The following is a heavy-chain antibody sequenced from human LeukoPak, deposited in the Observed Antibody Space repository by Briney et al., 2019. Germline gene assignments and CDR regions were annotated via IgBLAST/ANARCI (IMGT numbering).Heavy chain of an antibody. CDR2: ISSSGSTI. J-gene: IGHJ3*02. Sequence: GGSLRLSCAASGFTFSSYEMNWVRQAPGKGLEWVSYISSSGSTIYYADSVKGRFTISRDNAKNSLYLQMNSLRTEDTAVYYCARDCGGGSCYGPYDAFDIWGQGTMVTVSS. V-gene: IGHV3-48*03. CDR1: GFTFSSYE. CDR3: ARDCGGGSCYGPYDAFDI. D-gene: IGHD2-15*01.